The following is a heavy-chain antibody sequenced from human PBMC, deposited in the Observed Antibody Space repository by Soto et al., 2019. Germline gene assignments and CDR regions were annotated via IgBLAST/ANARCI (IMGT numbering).Heavy chain of an antibody. Sequence: SVKVSCKASGGTFSSYAISWVRQAPGQGLGWMGGIIPIFGTANYAQKFQGRVTITADESTSTAYMELSSLRSEDTAVYYCARDGAPYSSSSPHWFDPWGQGTLVTVSS. CDR1: GGTFSSYA. CDR2: IIPIFGTA. CDR3: ARDGAPYSSSSPHWFDP. D-gene: IGHD6-6*01. V-gene: IGHV1-69*13. J-gene: IGHJ5*02.